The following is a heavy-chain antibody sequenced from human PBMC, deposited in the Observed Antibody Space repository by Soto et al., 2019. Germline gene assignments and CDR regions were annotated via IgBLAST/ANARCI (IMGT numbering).Heavy chain of an antibody. D-gene: IGHD3-22*01. Sequence: PSETLSLTCAVSGGSISSTTYYWGWIRQPPGKGLEWIGTISYSGATYYNPSLKSRVTISVDTSNNQLFLKLTSVTAADTAVYYCATDLYYYETTGFYFFLPHDYCGQGDPVPVP. J-gene: IGHJ4*02. V-gene: IGHV4-39*01. CDR1: GGSISSTTYY. CDR3: ATDLYYYETTGFYFFLPHDY. CDR2: ISYSGAT.